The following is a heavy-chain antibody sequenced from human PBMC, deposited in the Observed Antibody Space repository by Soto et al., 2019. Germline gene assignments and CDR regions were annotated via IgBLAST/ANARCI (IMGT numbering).Heavy chain of an antibody. CDR2: ISSSSSNI. Sequence: EVQLVESGGGLVQPGGSLRLSCAASGFTFSSFGMNWVRQAPGKGLEWVSYISSSSSNIYYADSVKGRFTISRDNAKNSLYLQMSSLRAEDTAVYYCAKAQSRYFAYWGQGTLATVSS. CDR1: GFTFSSFG. J-gene: IGHJ4*02. V-gene: IGHV3-48*01. CDR3: AKAQSRYFAY.